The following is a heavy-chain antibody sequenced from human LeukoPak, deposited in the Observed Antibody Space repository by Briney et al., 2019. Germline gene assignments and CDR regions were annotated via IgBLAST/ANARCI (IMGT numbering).Heavy chain of an antibody. V-gene: IGHV4-34*01. CDR2: IYYSGST. CDR1: GGSFSGYY. Sequence: SETLSLTCAVYGGSFSGYYWGWIRQPPGKGLEWIGCIYYSGSTYYNPSLKSRVTISVDTSKNQFSLKLSSVTAADTAVHQSPRLFREAPGPNDYWGQGTVVTVSS. J-gene: IGHJ4*02. D-gene: IGHD1/OR15-1a*01. CDR3: PRLFREAPGPNDY.